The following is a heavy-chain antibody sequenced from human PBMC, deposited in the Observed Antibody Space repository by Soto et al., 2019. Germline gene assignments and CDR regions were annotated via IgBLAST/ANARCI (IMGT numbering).Heavy chain of an antibody. CDR1: GFSLSTSGVG. V-gene: IGHV2-5*02. D-gene: IGHD2-2*01. CDR2: IYWDDDK. J-gene: IGHJ6*03. Sequence: QITLKESGPPLVKPTQTLTLTCTFSGFSLSTSGVGVGWIRQPPGKALEWLALIYWDDDKRYSPSLKSRLTITKDTSKNQVVLTMTNMDPVDTATYYCAHRKQDIVVVPATTDRYYYYYMDVWGKGTTVTVSS. CDR3: AHRKQDIVVVPATTDRYYYYYMDV.